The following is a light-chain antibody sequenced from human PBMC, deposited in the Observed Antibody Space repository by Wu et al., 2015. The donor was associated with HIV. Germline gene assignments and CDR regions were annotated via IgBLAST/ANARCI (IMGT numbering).Light chain of an antibody. CDR3: QQRSNWPPSVT. J-gene: IGKJ4*01. V-gene: IGKV3-11*01. Sequence: EIVLTQSPATLSLSPRERATLSCRASQSVSTSLAWYQQKPGQAPRLLIYDTSNRATGIPARFSGSGSGTDFTLTISSLEPEDFAVYYCQQRSNWPPSVTFGGGTQGGDQT. CDR2: DTS. CDR1: QSVSTS.